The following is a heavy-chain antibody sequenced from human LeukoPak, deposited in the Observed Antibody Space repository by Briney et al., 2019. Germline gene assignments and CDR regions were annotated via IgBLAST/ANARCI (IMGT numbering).Heavy chain of an antibody. V-gene: IGHV1-2*02. CDR2: INPNNGGT. J-gene: IGHJ3*02. CDR3: ARARSGLTALDI. Sequence: ASQKVSCKASGYTFSGYYMHWVRQAPGQGLEWMGWINPNNGGTNYAQKFQGRVTMTRDTFISTAYMELSRLRSDDTAVYYCARARSGLTALDIWGRGTMVTVSS. CDR1: GYTFSGYY. D-gene: IGHD3/OR15-3a*01.